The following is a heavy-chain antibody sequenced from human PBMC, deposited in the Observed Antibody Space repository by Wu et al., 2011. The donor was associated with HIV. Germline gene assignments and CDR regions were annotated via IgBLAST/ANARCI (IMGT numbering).Heavy chain of an antibody. Sequence: KPGSSVKVSCKASGDSFSSYAITWVRQAPGQGLEWMGEIIPIFETSNYAQDFQGRVTITADKSTSTAYMELSSLRSEDTAVYYCARRAPCSGGSCGVDFDYWGQGTLVTVSS. CDR3: ARRAPCSGGSCGVDFDY. J-gene: IGHJ4*02. CDR2: IIPIFETS. V-gene: IGHV1-69*06. CDR1: GDSFSSYA. D-gene: IGHD2-15*01.